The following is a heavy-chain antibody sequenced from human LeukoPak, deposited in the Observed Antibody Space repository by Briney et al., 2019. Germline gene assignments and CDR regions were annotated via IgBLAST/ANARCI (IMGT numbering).Heavy chain of an antibody. CDR1: GFTVSSNF. CDR3: ARHMVWGVIYDWLDP. CDR2: LFTDDST. D-gene: IGHD3-10*01. V-gene: IGHV3-66*04. Sequence: GGSLRLSCAASGFTVSSNFISWVRQAPGKGLEWVSVLFTDDSTYYADSVKGRFTISRDNSRNTLYLQMNSLRAEDTALYYCARHMVWGVIYDWLDPWGQGALVTVSS. J-gene: IGHJ5*02.